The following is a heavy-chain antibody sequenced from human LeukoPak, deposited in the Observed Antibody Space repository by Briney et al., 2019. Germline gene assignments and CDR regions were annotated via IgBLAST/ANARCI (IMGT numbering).Heavy chain of an antibody. CDR2: IKQDESEK. J-gene: IGHJ6*03. CDR1: GFTFSSYW. CDR3: ARGSITIFGVVIRPYYYMDV. D-gene: IGHD3-3*01. V-gene: IGHV3-7*01. Sequence: PGGSLRLSCAASGFTFSSYWMSWVRQAPGKGLKWVANIKQDESEKYYVDSVKGRFTISRDNAKNSLYLQMNSLRAEDTAVYYCARGSITIFGVVIRPYYYMDVWGKGTTVTVSS.